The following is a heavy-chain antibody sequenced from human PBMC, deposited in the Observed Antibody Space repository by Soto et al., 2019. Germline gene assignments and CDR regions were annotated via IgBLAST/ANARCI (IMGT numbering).Heavy chain of an antibody. J-gene: IGHJ4*02. CDR3: ASLTGYYSGSSGSLG. V-gene: IGHV5-10-1*01. Sequence: GESLKIACKGSGYSFTSYWISWVRQMPGKGLEWMGRIDPSDSSTNYSPSFQGHVTISADKSISTAYLQWSSLKAADTAMYYCASLTGYYSGSSGSLGWGQGTLVTTSS. CDR2: IDPSDSST. D-gene: IGHD3-22*01. CDR1: GYSFTSYW.